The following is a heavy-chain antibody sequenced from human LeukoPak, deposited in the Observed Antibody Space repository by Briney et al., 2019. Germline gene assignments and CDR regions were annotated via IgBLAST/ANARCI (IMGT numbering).Heavy chain of an antibody. V-gene: IGHV4-34*01. CDR3: ARGRITMVRGVTLFDY. D-gene: IGHD3-10*01. CDR2: INHSGST. Sequence: LRLSCAASGFTFSSYWMSWIRQPPGKGLEWIGEINHSGSTNYNPSLKSRVTISVDTSKNQFSLKLSSVTAADTAVYYCARGRITMVRGVTLFDYWGQGTLVTVSS. CDR1: GFTFSSYW. J-gene: IGHJ4*02.